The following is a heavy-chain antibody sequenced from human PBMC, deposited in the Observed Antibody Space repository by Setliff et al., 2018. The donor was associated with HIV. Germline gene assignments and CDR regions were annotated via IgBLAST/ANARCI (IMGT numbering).Heavy chain of an antibody. D-gene: IGHD6-19*01. J-gene: IGHJ4*02. CDR2: MSTYNGNT. CDR3: ARVGSGWPYFDY. Sequence: ASVKVSCKASGYTFTSYGISWVRQAPGQGLEWMGWMSTYNGNTNYAHKLQGRVTMTTDTSTSTAYMELRSLRSDDTAVYYCARVGSGWPYFDYWGQGTLVTVSS. V-gene: IGHV1-18*04. CDR1: GYTFTSYG.